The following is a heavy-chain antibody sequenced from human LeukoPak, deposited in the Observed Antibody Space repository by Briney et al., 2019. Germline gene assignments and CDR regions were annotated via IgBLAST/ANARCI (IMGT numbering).Heavy chain of an antibody. D-gene: IGHD2-15*01. J-gene: IGHJ4*02. V-gene: IGHV3-23*01. CDR3: AKVATGRYCSGGSCSSFDY. Sequence: GGSLRLSCAASGFTFTNYAMTWVRQAPGKGLEWVSGITGSGDSTYFADSVKGRFTISRDNSKNTLYLQMNSLRVGDTAVYYCAKVATGRYCSGGSCSSFDYWGQGTLVTVSS. CDR1: GFTFTNYA. CDR2: ITGSGDST.